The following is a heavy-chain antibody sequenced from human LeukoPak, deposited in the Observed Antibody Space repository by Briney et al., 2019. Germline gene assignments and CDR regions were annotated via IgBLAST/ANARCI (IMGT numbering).Heavy chain of an antibody. Sequence: GGSLRLSCAASGFSFRTYWMSWVRQAPGKGLEWVANIKQDGNEKYYVDSVKGRFTISRDNAKNSLYLQMNSLRAEDTAVYYCARGDYQLPGDHWGQGTLVTASS. CDR3: ARGDYQLPGDH. J-gene: IGHJ4*02. CDR1: GFSFRTYW. CDR2: IKQDGNEK. D-gene: IGHD2-2*01. V-gene: IGHV3-7*03.